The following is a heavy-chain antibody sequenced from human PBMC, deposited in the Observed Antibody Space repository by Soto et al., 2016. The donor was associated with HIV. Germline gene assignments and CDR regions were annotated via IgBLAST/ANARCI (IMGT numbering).Heavy chain of an antibody. CDR1: GYTFTNYY. J-gene: IGHJ6*03. Sequence: QVQLVQSGAEVKKPGASVKVSCKASGYTFTNYYMHWVRQAPGQGLEWMGWININSGSTNYAQKFQGRVTMTRDTSISTAYMELSSLRSDDTAVYYCARDRANYYYTGEYYSMDVWGKGTTVTVSS. V-gene: IGHV1-2*02. CDR2: ININSGST. CDR3: ARDRANYYYTGEYYSMDV. D-gene: IGHD2-8*02.